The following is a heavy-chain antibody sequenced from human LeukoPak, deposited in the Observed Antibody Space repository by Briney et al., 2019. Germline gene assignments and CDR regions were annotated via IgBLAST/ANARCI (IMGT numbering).Heavy chain of an antibody. CDR2: ISGSGGST. J-gene: IGHJ4*02. V-gene: IGHV3-23*01. CDR3: AKANNYYDSSGYSGD. CDR1: GFTFSSYA. D-gene: IGHD3-22*01. Sequence: GGSLRLSCAASGFTFSSYAMSWVRQAPGQGLEWVSAISGSGGSTYYADSVKGRFTISRDNSKNTLYLQMNSLRAEDTAVYYCAKANNYYDSSGYSGDWGQGTLVTVSS.